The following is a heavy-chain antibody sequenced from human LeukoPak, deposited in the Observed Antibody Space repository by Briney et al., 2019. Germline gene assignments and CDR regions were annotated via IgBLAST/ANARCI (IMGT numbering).Heavy chain of an antibody. V-gene: IGHV3-7*01. CDR1: GFTFSSYW. J-gene: IGHJ4*02. D-gene: IGHD1-26*01. Sequence: LGGSLRLSCAASGFTFSSYWMSWVRQAPGKGPEWVANIKQDGNEKYYVDSVKGRFTISRDNTKSSLYLQMDSLRAEDTAVYYCARDKVVGPTICDYWGQGTLVTVSS. CDR2: IKQDGNEK. CDR3: ARDKVVGPTICDY.